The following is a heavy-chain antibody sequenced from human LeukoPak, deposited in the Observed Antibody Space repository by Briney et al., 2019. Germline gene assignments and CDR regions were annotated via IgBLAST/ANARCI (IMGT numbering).Heavy chain of an antibody. CDR2: ISSSGSTI. CDR3: AKDKYRSSRSSYFDY. CDR1: GFTFSDYY. Sequence: GGSLRLSCAASGFTFSDYYMSWIRQAPGKGLEWVSYISSSGSTIYYADSVKGRFTISRDNAKNSLYLQMNSLRAEDTALYYCAKDKYRSSRSSYFDYWGQGTLVTVSS. V-gene: IGHV3-11*01. J-gene: IGHJ4*02. D-gene: IGHD6-13*01.